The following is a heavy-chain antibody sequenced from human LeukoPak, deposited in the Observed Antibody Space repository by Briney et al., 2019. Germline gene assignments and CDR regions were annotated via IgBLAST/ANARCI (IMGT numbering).Heavy chain of an antibody. CDR1: GFIFSSYG. CDR3: ARNNGMDV. CDR2: ISYDGSNK. V-gene: IGHV3-30*03. J-gene: IGHJ6*02. Sequence: GGSLRLSCATSGFIFSSYGIHWVRQAPGKGLEWVAIISYDGSNKYYADSVKGRFTISRDNSKSTVFLQMNSLRAEDTALYHCARNNGMDVWGQGTTVIVSS.